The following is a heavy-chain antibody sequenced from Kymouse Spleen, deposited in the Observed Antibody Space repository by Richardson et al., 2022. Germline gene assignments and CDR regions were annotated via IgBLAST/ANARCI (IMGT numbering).Heavy chain of an antibody. Sequence: QVQLVESGGGVVQPGRSLRLSCAASGFTFSSYGMHWVRQAPGKGLEWVAVIWYDGSNKYYADSVKGRFTISRDNSKNTLYLQMNSLRAEDTAVYYCARERLLWFGELLSPHYYYYYGMDVWGQGTTVTVSS. CDR3: ARERLLWFGELLSPHYYYYYGMDV. V-gene: IGHV3-33*01. CDR2: IWYDGSNK. J-gene: IGHJ6*02. D-gene: IGHD3-10*01. CDR1: GFTFSSYG.